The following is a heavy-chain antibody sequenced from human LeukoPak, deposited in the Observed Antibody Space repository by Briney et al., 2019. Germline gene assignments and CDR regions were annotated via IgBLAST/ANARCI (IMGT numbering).Heavy chain of an antibody. CDR2: ISYDGSNK. J-gene: IGHJ4*02. V-gene: IGHV3-30-3*01. CDR1: GYTFSSYA. Sequence: GGSLGLSCAASGYTFSSYAMHWVRQAPGRGLEWMAIISYDGSNKYYADSVKGRFPISRDNSKNTLYLQMNGLRAEDTAVYYCARSGIEMATITSVDYWGQGTLVTVSS. D-gene: IGHD5-24*01. CDR3: ARSGIEMATITSVDY.